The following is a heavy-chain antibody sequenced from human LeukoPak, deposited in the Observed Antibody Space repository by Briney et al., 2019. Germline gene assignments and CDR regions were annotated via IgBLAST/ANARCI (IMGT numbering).Heavy chain of an antibody. J-gene: IGHJ2*01. D-gene: IGHD3-9*01. CDR2: ISYSGST. CDR1: GGSVSSGSYY. V-gene: IGHV4-61*01. Sequence: PSETLSLTCTVSGGSVSSGSYYWSWIRQPPGKGLEWIGYISYSGSTNYNPSLKSRLTMSVDRSKNQFSLKLSSVTAADTAVYYCARHGSYYDILTGRKDFDLWGRGTLVTVSS. CDR3: ARHGSYYDILTGRKDFDL.